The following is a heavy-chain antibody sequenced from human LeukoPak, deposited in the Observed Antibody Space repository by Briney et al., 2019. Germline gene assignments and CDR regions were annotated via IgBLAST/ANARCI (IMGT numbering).Heavy chain of an antibody. CDR2: ISYDGSNK. J-gene: IGHJ4*02. CDR3: AREYSSSWSNFDY. D-gene: IGHD6-13*01. V-gene: IGHV3-30*03. Sequence: GGSLRLSCAASGITFSNAWMSWVRQAPGKGLEWVAVISYDGSNKYYADSVKGRFTISRDNSKNTLYLQMNSLRAEDTAVYYCAREYSSSWSNFDYWGQGTLVTVSS. CDR1: GITFSNAW.